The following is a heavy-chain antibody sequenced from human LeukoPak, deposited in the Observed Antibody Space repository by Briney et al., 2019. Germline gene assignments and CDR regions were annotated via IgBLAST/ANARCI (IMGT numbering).Heavy chain of an antibody. CDR3: ARGVIPAVHLDV. J-gene: IGHJ6*04. Sequence: SETLSLTCTVSGGSISSGGYYWSWIRQHPGKGLEWIRYTYYSGSTYYNPSLKRRVTISVDTSKNQFSLKLSSVTAADTAVYYCARGVIPAVHLDVWGKGTTVTVSS. D-gene: IGHD2-2*01. CDR1: GGSISSGGYY. CDR2: TYYSGST. V-gene: IGHV4-31*03.